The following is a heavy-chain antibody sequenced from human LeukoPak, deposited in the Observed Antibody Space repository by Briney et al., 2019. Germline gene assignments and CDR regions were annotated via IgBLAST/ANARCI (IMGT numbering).Heavy chain of an antibody. CDR3: ARESRIPGYIPDY. Sequence: PGGSLRLSCAASGFTFSSYGMHWVRQAPGKGLEWVAFIRYDGSNKYYADSVKGRFTISRDNSKNTLYLQMNSLRAEDTAVYYCARESRIPGYIPDYWGQGTLVTVSS. CDR2: IRYDGSNK. V-gene: IGHV3-30*02. J-gene: IGHJ4*02. D-gene: IGHD3-9*01. CDR1: GFTFSSYG.